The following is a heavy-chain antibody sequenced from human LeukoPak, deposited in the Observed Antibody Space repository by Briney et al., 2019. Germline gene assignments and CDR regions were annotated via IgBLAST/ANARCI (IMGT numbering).Heavy chain of an antibody. CDR2: INPNSGGT. J-gene: IGHJ4*02. Sequence: ASVKVSCKASGYTFTSYGISWVRQAPGQGLEWMGRINPNSGGTNYAQKFQGRVTMTRDTSISTAYMELSRLRSDDTAVYYCARVRGVGATYYFDYWGQGTLVTVSS. V-gene: IGHV1-2*06. CDR3: ARVRGVGATYYFDY. CDR1: GYTFTSYG. D-gene: IGHD1-26*01.